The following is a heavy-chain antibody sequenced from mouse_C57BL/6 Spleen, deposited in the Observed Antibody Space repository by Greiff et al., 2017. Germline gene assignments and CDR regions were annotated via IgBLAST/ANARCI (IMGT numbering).Heavy chain of an antibody. Sequence: VQLVESGPGLVQPSQSLSITCTVSGFSLTSYGVHWVRQSPGKGLEWLGVIWSGGSTDYNAAFISRLSISKDNSKSQVFFKMNSLQADDTAIYYCARTSYDYDDWAYYFDYWGQGTTLTVSS. CDR1: GFSLTSYG. V-gene: IGHV2-2*01. J-gene: IGHJ2*01. CDR2: IWSGGST. D-gene: IGHD2-4*01. CDR3: ARTSYDYDDWAYYFDY.